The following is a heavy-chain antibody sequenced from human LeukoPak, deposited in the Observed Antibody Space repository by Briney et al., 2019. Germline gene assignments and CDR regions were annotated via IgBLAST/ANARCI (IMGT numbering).Heavy chain of an antibody. CDR2: IKPNGGGA. D-gene: IGHD3-10*01. CDR3: ARDPDYGSGSYHFYYFDH. CDR1: GYTFTGYY. J-gene: IGHJ4*02. Sequence: ASVKVSCKASGYTFTGYYMHWVRQAPGQGLEWMGWIKPNGGGANFAQKFQGRVTMTRDTSISTAYMELSRLRSDDTAVYYCARDPDYGSGSYHFYYFDHWGQGTPVTVSS. V-gene: IGHV1-2*02.